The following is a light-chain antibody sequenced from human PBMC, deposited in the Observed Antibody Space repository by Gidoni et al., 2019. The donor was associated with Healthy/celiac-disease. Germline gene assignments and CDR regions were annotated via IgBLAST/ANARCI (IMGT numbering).Light chain of an antibody. J-gene: IGLJ2*01. V-gene: IGLV1-44*01. CDR1: SSNIGSNT. CDR3: AAWDDSLNGVV. Sequence: QSVLPQPPSPSATPGQRVTLSCSGSSSNIGSNTVNWYQQLPGTAPKLLIYSDNQRPSGVPDRFSGSKSGTSASLAMSGLQSEDEADYYCAAWDDSLNGVVFGGGTKLTVL. CDR2: SDN.